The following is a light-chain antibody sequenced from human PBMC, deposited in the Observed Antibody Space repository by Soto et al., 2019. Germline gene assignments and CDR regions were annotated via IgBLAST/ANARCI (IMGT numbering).Light chain of an antibody. J-gene: IGKJ3*01. CDR2: DAS. CDR3: QQRWT. CDR1: QSVSSY. V-gene: IGKV3-11*01. Sequence: EIVLTQSPATLSLSPGERATLSCRASQSVSSYLAWYQQKPGQAPRLLIYDASNRATGIPARFSGSGSGTDFTLPISSLEAEDFGVYYWQQRWTFGPGTKVDIK.